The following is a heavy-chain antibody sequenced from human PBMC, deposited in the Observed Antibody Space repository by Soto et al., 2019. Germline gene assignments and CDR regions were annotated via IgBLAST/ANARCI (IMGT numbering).Heavy chain of an antibody. J-gene: IGHJ6*02. D-gene: IGHD6-13*01. CDR1: GFTFSSYA. CDR3: ASDRSSWYVSFYYYSFYGMDV. Sequence: GGSLRLSCAASGFTFSSYAMHWVRQAPGKGLEWVAVISYDGSNKYYADSVKGRFTISRDNSKNTLYLQMNSLRAEDTAVYYCASDRSSWYVSFYYYSFYGMDVWCQGTTVTVSS. V-gene: IGHV3-30-3*01. CDR2: ISYDGSNK.